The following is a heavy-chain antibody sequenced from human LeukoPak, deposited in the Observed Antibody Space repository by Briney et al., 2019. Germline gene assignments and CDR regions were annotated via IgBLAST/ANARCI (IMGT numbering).Heavy chain of an antibody. CDR3: AREVYSSGWSSFDY. D-gene: IGHD6-19*01. CDR2: INWNGGST. J-gene: IGHJ4*02. CDR1: GFTFDDYG. V-gene: IGHV3-20*04. Sequence: GGSLRLSCAASGFTFDDYGMSWVRQAPGKGLEWVSGINWNGGSTGYADSVKGRFTISRDNAKNSLSLQMNSLRAEDTAVYYCAREVYSSGWSSFDYWGQGTLVTVSS.